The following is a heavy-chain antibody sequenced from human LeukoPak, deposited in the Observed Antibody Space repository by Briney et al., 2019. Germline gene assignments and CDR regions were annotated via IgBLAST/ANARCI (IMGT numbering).Heavy chain of an antibody. Sequence: GGSLRPSCAASGFTFNTYAMSWVRQGPGKGLEWVSGVSGSGSNTYYADSVKGRFTISRDNSKNTLYLEMNSLRAEDTAVYYCARDRCGDICFYGLDVWGQGTTVSVSS. CDR2: VSGSGSNT. CDR1: GFTFNTYA. J-gene: IGHJ6*02. CDR3: ARDRCGDICFYGLDV. D-gene: IGHD2-21*01. V-gene: IGHV3-23*01.